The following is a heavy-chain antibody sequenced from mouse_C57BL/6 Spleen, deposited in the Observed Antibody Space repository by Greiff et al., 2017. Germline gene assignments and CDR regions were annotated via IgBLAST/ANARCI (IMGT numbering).Heavy chain of an antibody. Sequence: EVQLQQSGPVLVKPGASVKLSCKASGYTFTDYYMNWVKQSHGKSLEWIGVINPYNGGTSYNQKFKGKATLTVDKSSSTANMELNSLTSEDSAVYYCARRPIFESNFAWFVYGGQGTLVTVSA. V-gene: IGHV1-19*01. CDR3: ARRPIFESNFAWFVY. D-gene: IGHD2-5*01. J-gene: IGHJ3*01. CDR2: INPYNGGT. CDR1: GYTFTDYY.